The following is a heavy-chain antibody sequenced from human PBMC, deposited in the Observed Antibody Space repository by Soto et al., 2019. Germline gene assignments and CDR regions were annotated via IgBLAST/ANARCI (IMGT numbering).Heavy chain of an antibody. CDR1: GGSISSYY. J-gene: IGHJ6*03. CDR2: IYYSGST. D-gene: IGHD2-8*01. CDR3: ARHFTYCTNGVCYGDHYYMDV. V-gene: IGHV4-59*08. Sequence: SETLSLTCTVSGGSISSYYWSWIRQPPGKGLEWIGYIYYSGSTNYNPSLKSRVTISVDTSKNQFSLKLSSVTAADTAVYYCARHFTYCTNGVCYGDHYYMDVWGKGTTVTVSS.